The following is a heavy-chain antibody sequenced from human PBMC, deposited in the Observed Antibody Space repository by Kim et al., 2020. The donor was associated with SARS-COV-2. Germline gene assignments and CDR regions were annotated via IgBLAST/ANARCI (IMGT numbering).Heavy chain of an antibody. V-gene: IGHV4-4*02. Sequence: SETLSLTCAVSGGSISSSNWWSWVRQPPGKGLEWIGEIYHSGSTNYNPSLKSRVTISVDKSKNQFSLKLSSVTAADTAVYYCARKRVVVVVAATIYYYYGMDVWGQGTTVTVSS. CDR2: IYHSGST. CDR3: ARKRVVVVVAATIYYYYGMDV. CDR1: GGSISSSNW. D-gene: IGHD2-15*01. J-gene: IGHJ6*02.